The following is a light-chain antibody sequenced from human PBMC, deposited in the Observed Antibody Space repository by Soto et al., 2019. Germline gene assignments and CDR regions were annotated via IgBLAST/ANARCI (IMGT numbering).Light chain of an antibody. V-gene: IGKV3-15*01. CDR2: GAS. Sequence: EIIMTQSPATLSVSPGERATLSCRASQSVSDNLAWYQQKPGQAPRLLIYGASIRATGIPARLSGSGSGTEFTLTISSLQSEDFAVYYCQQSNNWPRTFGQGTKV. CDR3: QQSNNWPRT. J-gene: IGKJ1*01. CDR1: QSVSDN.